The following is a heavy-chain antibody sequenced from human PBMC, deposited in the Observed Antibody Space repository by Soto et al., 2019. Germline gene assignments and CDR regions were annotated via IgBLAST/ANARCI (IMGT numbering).Heavy chain of an antibody. CDR1: GFTVSSNY. V-gene: IGHV3-66*01. Sequence: GGSLRLSCAASGFTVSSNYMSWVRQAPGKGLEWVSVIYSGGSTYYADSVKGRFTISRDNSKNTLYLQMNSLRAEDTAVYYCARDPIAARPGGVDYWGQRTLVTVSS. J-gene: IGHJ4*02. CDR3: ARDPIAARPGGVDY. D-gene: IGHD6-6*01. CDR2: IYSGGST.